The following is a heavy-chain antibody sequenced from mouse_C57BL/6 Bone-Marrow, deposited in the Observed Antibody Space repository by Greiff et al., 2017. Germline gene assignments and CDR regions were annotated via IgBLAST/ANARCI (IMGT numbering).Heavy chain of an antibody. CDR3: ARAHYGAWFAY. Sequence: VQLQQSGGGLVKPGGSLKLSCAASGFAFSSYAMSWVRQTPEKRLEWVATISDGGSYTYYPDYVKGRFTISRDNAKNNLYLQMSHLKSADPAMYYCARAHYGAWFAYWGQGTLVTVSA. V-gene: IGHV5-4*01. D-gene: IGHD1-1*02. CDR2: ISDGGSYT. J-gene: IGHJ3*01. CDR1: GFAFSSYA.